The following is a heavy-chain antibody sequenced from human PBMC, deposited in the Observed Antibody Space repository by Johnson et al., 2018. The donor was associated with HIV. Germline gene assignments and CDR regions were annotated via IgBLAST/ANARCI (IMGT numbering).Heavy chain of an antibody. J-gene: IGHJ3*02. CDR2: ISGGCT. CDR3: ARESIEGLSDAFDI. CDR1: GFTVSSNE. V-gene: IGHV3-38-3*01. Sequence: VQLVESRGVLVQPGGSLRLSCAASGFTVSSNEMSWVRQAPGKGLEWVSSISGGCTYYADSRKGRLTISRDNSKNTLHLQMNSLRAEDTAVYYCARESIEGLSDAFDIGGQGTMVTFSS. D-gene: IGHD3-16*02.